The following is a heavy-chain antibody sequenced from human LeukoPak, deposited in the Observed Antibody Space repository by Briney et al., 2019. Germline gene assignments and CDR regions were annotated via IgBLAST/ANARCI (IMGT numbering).Heavy chain of an antibody. Sequence: GGSLRLSCAASGVIFKDYGMIWVRKAPWKGLEWVANIKQDGSEKYYVDSVKGRFTISRDNAKNSLYLQMNTLRAEDTAMYYCAKDAQPRSRWFDPWGQGTLVTVSS. CDR1: GVIFKDYG. CDR3: AKDAQPRSRWFDP. V-gene: IGHV3-7*03. J-gene: IGHJ5*02. CDR2: IKQDGSEK. D-gene: IGHD6-13*01.